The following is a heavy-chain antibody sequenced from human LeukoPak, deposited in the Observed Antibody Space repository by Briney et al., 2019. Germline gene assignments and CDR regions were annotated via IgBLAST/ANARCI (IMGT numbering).Heavy chain of an antibody. D-gene: IGHD3-10*01. V-gene: IGHV1-8*03. J-gene: IGHJ5*02. CDR3: ARAASGSYLRQGFDT. Sequence: ASVKVSCKASGYTFTSYYMYWVRQATGQGLEWMGWMNADNGNTGYAQKFQGRVTITRDTSISTAYMELSSLRSEDTAIYYCARAASGSYLRQGFDTWGQGTLVTVSS. CDR2: MNADNGNT. CDR1: GYTFTSYY.